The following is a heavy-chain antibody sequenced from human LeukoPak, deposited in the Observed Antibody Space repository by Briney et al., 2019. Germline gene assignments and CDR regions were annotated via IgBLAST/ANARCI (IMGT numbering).Heavy chain of an antibody. D-gene: IGHD6-6*01. CDR1: GFTFSSYG. V-gene: IGHV3-30*02. CDR3: AKDRIAVRPGWFDP. CDR2: IRYDGTEK. Sequence: GGSLRLSCAASGFTFSSYGVHWVRQAPGKGVEWVASIRYDGTEKYYVDSVKDRVTISRDNSKNTLFLQMNSLRAEDTAVYYCAKDRIAVRPGWFDPWGQGTLVTVSS. J-gene: IGHJ5*02.